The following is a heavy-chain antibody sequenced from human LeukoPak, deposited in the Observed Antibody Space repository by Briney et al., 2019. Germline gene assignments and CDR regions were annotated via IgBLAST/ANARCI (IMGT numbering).Heavy chain of an antibody. D-gene: IGHD6-13*01. CDR2: ISSSSSYI. Sequence: GGSLRLSCAASGFTFSSYSMNWVGQAPGKGLEWVSSISSSSSYIYYADSVKGRFTISRDNAKNSLYLQMNSLRAEDTAVYYCARRMGGYSSSWYKLYYYYYMDVWGKGTTVTVSS. V-gene: IGHV3-21*01. CDR3: ARRMGGYSSSWYKLYYYYYMDV. J-gene: IGHJ6*03. CDR1: GFTFSSYS.